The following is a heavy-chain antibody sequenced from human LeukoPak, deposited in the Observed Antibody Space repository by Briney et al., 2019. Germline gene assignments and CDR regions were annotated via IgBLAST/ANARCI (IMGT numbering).Heavy chain of an antibody. CDR3: ARVTGYMIEDYFDS. J-gene: IGHJ4*02. V-gene: IGHV3-21*03. D-gene: IGHD3-22*01. CDR1: GFTFSSYS. CDR2: ISGTSSYI. Sequence: GGSLRLSCAASGFTFSSYSMNWVRQAPGKGLEWVSFISGTSSYIYYADSVKGRFTISRDNAKNSLYLQMNSLRAEDTAVYYCARVTGYMIEDYFDSWGQGTLVTVSS.